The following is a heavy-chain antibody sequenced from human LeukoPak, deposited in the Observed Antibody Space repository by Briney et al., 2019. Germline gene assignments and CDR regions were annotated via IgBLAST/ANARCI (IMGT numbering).Heavy chain of an antibody. CDR3: ARDHVGYSGYEGLNWFDP. CDR1: GGSISSGDYY. CDR2: IYYSGST. J-gene: IGHJ5*02. Sequence: SETLSLTCTVSGGSISSGDYYWSWIRQPPGKGLEWIGYIYYSGSTYYNPSLKSRVTISVDTSKNQFPLKLSSVTAADTAVYYCARDHVGYSGYEGLNWFDPWGQGTLVTVSS. D-gene: IGHD5-12*01. V-gene: IGHV4-30-4*01.